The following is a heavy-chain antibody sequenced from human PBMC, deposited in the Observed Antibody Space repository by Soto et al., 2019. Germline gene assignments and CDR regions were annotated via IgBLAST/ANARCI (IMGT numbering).Heavy chain of an antibody. CDR3: ARGYDSSGYYPFDY. CDR2: IYHSGST. CDR1: GGSISSGGYS. V-gene: IGHV4-30-2*01. J-gene: IGHJ4*02. Sequence: QLQLQESGSGLVKPSQTLSLTRAVSGGSISSGGYSWSWIRQPPGKGLEWIGYIYHSGSTNYNPSLKSRVTISVDRSKNQFSLKLSSVTAADTAVYYCARGYDSSGYYPFDYWGQGTLVTVSS. D-gene: IGHD3-22*01.